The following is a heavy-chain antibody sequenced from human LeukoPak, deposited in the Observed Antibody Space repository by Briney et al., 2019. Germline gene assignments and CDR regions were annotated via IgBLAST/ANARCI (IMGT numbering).Heavy chain of an antibody. CDR3: ARYSADYYDSSALYYFDF. CDR2: INPNSGGT. J-gene: IGHJ4*02. V-gene: IGHV1-2*02. D-gene: IGHD3-22*01. Sequence: ASVKVSCKASGYTFTGYYMHWVRQAPGQGLEWMGWINPNSGGTNYAQKFQGRVTMTRDTSISTAYMELSRLRSDDTAVYHCARYSADYYDSSALYYFDFWGQGTLVTVSS. CDR1: GYTFTGYY.